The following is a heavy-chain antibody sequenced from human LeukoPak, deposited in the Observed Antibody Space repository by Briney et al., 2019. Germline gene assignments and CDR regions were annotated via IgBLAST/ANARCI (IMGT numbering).Heavy chain of an antibody. CDR3: ARDRDV. J-gene: IGHJ6*02. CDR1: GGSFSGYY. V-gene: IGHV4-34*01. CDR2: INHSGST. Sequence: SETLSLTCAVYGGSFSGYYWSWIRQPPGKGLEWIGEINHSGSTNYNPSLKSRVTISVDTSKNQFSLKLSSVTAADTAVYYCARDRDVWGQGTTVTVSS.